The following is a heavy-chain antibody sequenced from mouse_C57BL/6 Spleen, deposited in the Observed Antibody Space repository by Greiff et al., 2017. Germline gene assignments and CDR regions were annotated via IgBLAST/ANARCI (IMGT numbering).Heavy chain of an antibody. CDR2: SYPGDGDT. CDR1: GYAFSSSW. V-gene: IGHV1-82*01. D-gene: IGHD2-5*01. CDR3: ARGSNYGYAMDY. J-gene: IGHJ4*01. Sequence: QVQLQQSGPELVKPGASVKISCKASGYAFSSSWMNWVKQRPGKGLEWIGRSYPGDGDTNYNGKFKGKATLTADKSSSTAYMQLSSLTSEDSAVYFCARGSNYGYAMDYWGQGTSVTVSS.